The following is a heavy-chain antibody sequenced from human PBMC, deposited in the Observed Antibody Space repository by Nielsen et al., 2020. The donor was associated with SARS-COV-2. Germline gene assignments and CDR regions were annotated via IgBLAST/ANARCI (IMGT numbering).Heavy chain of an antibody. CDR2: DSGSGVST. CDR1: GGTFSSYV. J-gene: IGHJ4*02. CDR3: AKGVEGYGSGSYPFDY. V-gene: IGHV3-23*01. Sequence: SCKASGGTFSSYVISWVRQAPGKGLEWVSADSGSGVSTYYADSVKGRFTISRANSRNTVYLQMNSLRAEDTAVYYCAKGVEGYGSGSYPFDYWGQGTLVTVSS. D-gene: IGHD3-10*01.